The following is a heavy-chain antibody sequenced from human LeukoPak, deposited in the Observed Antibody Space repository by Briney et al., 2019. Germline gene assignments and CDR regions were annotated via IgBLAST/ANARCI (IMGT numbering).Heavy chain of an antibody. J-gene: IGHJ4*02. V-gene: IGHV4-59*01. Sequence: SETLSLTCTVSGGSISSYYGSWIRQPPGKGLEWIGYIYYSGSTNYNPSLKSRVTISVDTSKNQFSLKLSSVTAADTAVYYCARAMDGSFDYWGQGTLVTVSS. D-gene: IGHD3-10*01. CDR3: ARAMDGSFDY. CDR1: GGSISSYY. CDR2: IYYSGST.